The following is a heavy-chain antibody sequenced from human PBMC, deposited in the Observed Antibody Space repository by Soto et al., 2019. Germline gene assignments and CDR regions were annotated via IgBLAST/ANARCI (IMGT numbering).Heavy chain of an antibody. J-gene: IGHJ4*02. CDR1: GDSVSSNSAA. CDR2: TYYRSKWYN. D-gene: IGHD4-17*01. CDR3: ARGTGFATVTMYYFDY. V-gene: IGHV6-1*01. Sequence: KQSQTLSLTCAISGDSVSSNSAAWNWIRQSPSRGLEWLGRTYYRSKWYNDYAVSVKSRITINPDTSKNQFSLQLNSVTPEDTAVYYCARGTGFATVTMYYFDYWGQGTLVTVSS.